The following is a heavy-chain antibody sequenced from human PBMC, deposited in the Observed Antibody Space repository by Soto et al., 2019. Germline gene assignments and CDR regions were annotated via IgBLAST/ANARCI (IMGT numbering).Heavy chain of an antibody. CDR3: ARDPSLRIAAAGIDY. Sequence: GGSLRLSCAASGFTFSSYSMNWVRQAPGKGLEWVSSISSSSSYIYYADSVKGRFTISRDNAKNSLYLQMNSLRAEDTAVYYCARDPSLRIAAAGIDYWGQGTLVTVS. CDR1: GFTFSSYS. V-gene: IGHV3-21*01. CDR2: ISSSSSYI. J-gene: IGHJ4*02. D-gene: IGHD6-13*01.